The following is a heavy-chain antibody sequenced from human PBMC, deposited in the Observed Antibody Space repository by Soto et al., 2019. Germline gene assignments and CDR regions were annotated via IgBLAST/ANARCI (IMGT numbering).Heavy chain of an antibody. Sequence: QVQLVQAGAEVKKPGSSVKVSCKASGGTFISYAISWVRQAPGQGLEWMGGIIHIFGTANYAQKFQGRVKITADKSTSTAYMELSSLGSEDTAVYYCARYGVTMVRGVIISYGMDVWGQGTKVTVSS. CDR3: ARYGVTMVRGVIISYGMDV. J-gene: IGHJ6*01. V-gene: IGHV1-69*06. D-gene: IGHD3-10*01. CDR2: IIHIFGTA. CDR1: GGTFISYA.